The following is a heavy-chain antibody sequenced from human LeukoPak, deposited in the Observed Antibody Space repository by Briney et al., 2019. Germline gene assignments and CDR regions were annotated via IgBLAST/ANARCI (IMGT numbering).Heavy chain of an antibody. CDR1: GFTFSSYG. Sequence: GGSLRLSCAASGFTFSSYGMHWVRQAPGKGLEWVAFIRYDGSNKYYADSVKGRFTISRDNSKNTLYLQMNSLRAEDTAVYYCAKGALFGSGRNFDYWGQGTLVTVSS. V-gene: IGHV3-30*02. CDR2: IRYDGSNK. J-gene: IGHJ4*02. D-gene: IGHD6-19*01. CDR3: AKGALFGSGRNFDY.